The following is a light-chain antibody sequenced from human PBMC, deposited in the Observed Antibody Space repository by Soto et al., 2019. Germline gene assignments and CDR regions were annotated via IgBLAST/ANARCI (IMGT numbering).Light chain of an antibody. CDR2: DVS. J-gene: IGLJ2*01. V-gene: IGLV2-14*01. CDR3: SSYTSSSTLVV. Sequence: QSALTQPASVSGSPGQSITISCTGTSSDVGGYHYVSWNQQHPGKAPKLMIYDVSNRPSGVSNRLSGSKSGNTASLTISGLQAEDEADYYCSSYTSSSTLVVFGGGTKLTVL. CDR1: SSDVGGYHY.